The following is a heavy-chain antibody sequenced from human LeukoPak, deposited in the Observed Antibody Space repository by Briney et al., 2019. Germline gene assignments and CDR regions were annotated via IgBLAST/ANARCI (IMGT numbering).Heavy chain of an antibody. CDR3: ARGRYCSGGSCYPLESYYYYGMDV. V-gene: IGHV1-69*04. Sequence: SVKVSCKASGGTFSSYAISWVRQAPGQGLEWMGRIIPILGIANYAQKFQGRVTITADKSTSTAYMELSSLRSEDTAVYYCARGRYCSGGSCYPLESYYYYGMDVWGQGTTVTVSS. D-gene: IGHD2-15*01. J-gene: IGHJ6*02. CDR2: IIPILGIA. CDR1: GGTFSSYA.